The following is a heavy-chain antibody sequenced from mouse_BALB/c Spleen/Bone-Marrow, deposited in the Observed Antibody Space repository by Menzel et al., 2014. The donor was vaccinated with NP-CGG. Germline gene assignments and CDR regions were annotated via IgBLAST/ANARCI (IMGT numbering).Heavy chain of an antibody. CDR2: IDPENGNI. CDR1: GFNIKDTY. J-gene: IGHJ2*01. Sequence: EVQLQQSGAELVKPGASVKLSCTASGFNIKDTYIHWVKRRPEQGLEWIGRIDPENGNIKYDPKFQVKATITADTSSSTAYLQLSSLTSEDTAVYYCTRRGFDFWGQGTTLTVSS. CDR3: TRRGFDF. V-gene: IGHV14-3*02.